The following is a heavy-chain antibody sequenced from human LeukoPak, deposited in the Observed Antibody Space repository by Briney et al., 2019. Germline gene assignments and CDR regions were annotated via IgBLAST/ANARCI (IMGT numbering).Heavy chain of an antibody. V-gene: IGHV1-18*01. CDR1: GYTFTSYG. CDR2: ISAYNGNT. Sequence: ASVKVSCEASGYTFTSYGISWVRQAPGQGLEWMGWISAYNGNTNYAQKLQGRVTMTTDTSTSTAYMELRSLRSDDTAVYYCARETAYYYDSSGDVVYYFDYWGQGTLVTVSS. D-gene: IGHD3-22*01. J-gene: IGHJ4*02. CDR3: ARETAYYYDSSGDVVYYFDY.